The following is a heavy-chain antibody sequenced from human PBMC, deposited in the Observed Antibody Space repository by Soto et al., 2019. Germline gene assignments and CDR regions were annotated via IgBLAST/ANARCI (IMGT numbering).Heavy chain of an antibody. CDR1: GFTFSSYA. Sequence: EVQLLESGGGLVQPGGSLRLSCAASGFTFSSYAMSWVRQAPGKGLEWVSAISGSGGSTYYADSVKGRFTISRDNSKNTLYLQMNSLRAEDTAVYYCAKDGLWSPHTYYYYGMDVWGQGTTVTVSS. CDR2: ISGSGGST. CDR3: AKDGLWSPHTYYYYGMDV. J-gene: IGHJ6*02. D-gene: IGHD3-10*01. V-gene: IGHV3-23*01.